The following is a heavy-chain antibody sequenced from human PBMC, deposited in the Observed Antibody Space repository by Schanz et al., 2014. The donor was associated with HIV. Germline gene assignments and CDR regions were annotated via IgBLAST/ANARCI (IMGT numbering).Heavy chain of an antibody. CDR1: GFTFNNYA. J-gene: IGHJ6*02. CDR2: IYSGGTT. V-gene: IGHV3-66*02. CDR3: ARDLGIVVVPATGAGMDV. Sequence: EVQLLEFGGGLVRPGESLRLSCLASGFTFNNYAMSWVRQAPGKGLEWVAVIYSGGTTYYADSVKGRFTISRDNSKNTLYLQMNSLRAEDTAVYYCARDLGIVVVPATGAGMDVWGQGTTVTVSS. D-gene: IGHD2-2*01.